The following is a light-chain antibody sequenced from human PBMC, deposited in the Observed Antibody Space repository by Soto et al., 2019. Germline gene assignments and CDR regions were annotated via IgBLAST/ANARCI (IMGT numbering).Light chain of an antibody. CDR1: QTITNW. CDR2: DAS. J-gene: IGKJ1*01. V-gene: IGKV1-5*01. CDR3: QQYKSFWP. Sequence: DIEMTQSPSILSASVGDRVTITCRSSQTITNWLAWYQQKPGKAPRLLIYDASSLESWVPSRFSGSGSGTEFTLTISSLQSEDFATYYCQQYKSFWPFGQGSKV.